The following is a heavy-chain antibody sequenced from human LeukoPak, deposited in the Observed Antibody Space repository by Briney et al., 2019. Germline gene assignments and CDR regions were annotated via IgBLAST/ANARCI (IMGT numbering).Heavy chain of an antibody. CDR2: TYYRSKWYN. D-gene: IGHD6-13*01. V-gene: IGHV6-1*01. CDR1: GDSVSSNSAA. J-gene: IGHJ3*02. Sequence: SQTLSLTCAISGDSVSSNSAAWNWIRQSPSRGLEWLGRTYYRSKWYNDYAVSVKSRITINPDTSKNQFSLQLNSVTPEDTAVYYCARDWIFSIAAAGLVLSDAFDIWGQGTMVTVSS. CDR3: ARDWIFSIAAAGLVLSDAFDI.